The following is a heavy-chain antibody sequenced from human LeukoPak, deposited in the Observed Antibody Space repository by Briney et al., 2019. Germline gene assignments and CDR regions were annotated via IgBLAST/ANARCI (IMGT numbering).Heavy chain of an antibody. D-gene: IGHD5-24*01. V-gene: IGHV1-2*02. CDR3: ARDSGDGYNLFDY. J-gene: IGHJ4*02. CDR2: INPNSGGT. Sequence: ASVKVSCKASGYTFTGYYMHWVRQAPGQGFEWMGWINPNSGGTNYAQKFQGRVAMTRDTSITTAYMELSRLRSDDTAVYYCARDSGDGYNLFDYWGQGTLVTVSS. CDR1: GYTFTGYY.